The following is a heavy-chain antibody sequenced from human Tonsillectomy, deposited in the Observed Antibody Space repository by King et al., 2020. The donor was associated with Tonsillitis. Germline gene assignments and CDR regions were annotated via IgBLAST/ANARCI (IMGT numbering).Heavy chain of an antibody. J-gene: IGHJ3*02. CDR3: AKLTVNTAFVI. CDR2: IRYDGSNK. V-gene: IGHV3-30*02. CDR1: GFTFSSYG. Sequence: VQLVESGGGVVQSGGSLRLSCAASGFTFSSYGMHWVRQAPGKGLEWVAFIRYDGSNKYDADSVKGRFTISRDNSKNTLYLQMNSLRVEDTAVYYCAKLTVNTAFVIWGDGTMVSVSS. D-gene: IGHD2-8*02.